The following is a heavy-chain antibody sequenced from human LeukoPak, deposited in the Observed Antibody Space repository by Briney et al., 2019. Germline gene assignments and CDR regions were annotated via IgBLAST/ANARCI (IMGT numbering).Heavy chain of an antibody. CDR1: GFTFTNQG. CDR3: ARTRGYCSGGYCYASCFDY. Sequence: GWSLTLSCAATGFTFTNQGMHWFRQAAGKGVVWVSRINSNGGSTSFADSVKGRFTIFRDNAKNTLYLQMNSLRAEDTAVYYCARTRGYCSGGYCYASCFDYWGQGALVTVSS. J-gene: IGHJ4*02. D-gene: IGHD2-15*01. CDR2: INSNGGST. V-gene: IGHV3-74*01.